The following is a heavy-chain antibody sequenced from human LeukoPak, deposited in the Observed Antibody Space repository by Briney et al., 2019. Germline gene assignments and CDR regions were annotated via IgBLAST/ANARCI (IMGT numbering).Heavy chain of an antibody. Sequence: ASVKVSCKASGYTFTGYYMHWVRQAPGQGLEWMGWINPNSGGTNYAQKFQGRVTMTRDTSISTAYMELSRVRSDDTAVYYCARGFSWYNWFDPWGQGTLVTVSS. V-gene: IGHV1-2*02. CDR1: GYTFTGYY. D-gene: IGHD6-13*01. CDR3: ARGFSWYNWFDP. J-gene: IGHJ5*02. CDR2: INPNSGGT.